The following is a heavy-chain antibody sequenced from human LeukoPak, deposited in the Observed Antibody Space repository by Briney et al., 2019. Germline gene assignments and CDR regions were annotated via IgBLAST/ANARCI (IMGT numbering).Heavy chain of an antibody. J-gene: IGHJ4*02. V-gene: IGHV3-43*02. Sequence: GESLKISCTASGFTFDDYAMHWVRQAPAKGLEWVSLISGDGGTTDYADSVKGRFTISRDNRRNSLYLHMNSLRTEDTALYFCAKVYVGSWYAYDHWGQGTLVTVSP. D-gene: IGHD6-13*01. CDR2: ISGDGGTT. CDR3: AKVYVGSWYAYDH. CDR1: GFTFDDYA.